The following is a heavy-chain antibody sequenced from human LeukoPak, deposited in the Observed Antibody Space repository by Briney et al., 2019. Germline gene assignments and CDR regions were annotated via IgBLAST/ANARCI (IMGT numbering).Heavy chain of an antibody. V-gene: IGHV3-33*01. CDR1: GFTFSSHG. Sequence: PGGSLRLSCAASGFTFSSHGMNWVRQAPGKGLEWVAGISPDGSKKYYVDAVKGRFTISRDNSKNTLYLQMNSPRVEDTAMYYCARDLSYFSFDDWGQGTTVTVSS. J-gene: IGHJ6*02. CDR3: ARDLSYFSFDD. CDR2: ISPDGSKK. D-gene: IGHD2-21*01.